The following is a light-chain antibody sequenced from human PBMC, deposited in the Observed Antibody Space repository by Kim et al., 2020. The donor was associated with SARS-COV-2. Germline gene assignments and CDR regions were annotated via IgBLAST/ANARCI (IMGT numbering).Light chain of an antibody. CDR1: QSFSSN. Sequence: MAPGESATLACRASQSFSSNLAWYQQKPGQAPRLLIYDASTRATGIPARFSGSGSGIQFTLTISSLQSEDFAVYYCHQYNNWPLTFGGGTKVDIK. J-gene: IGKJ4*01. CDR3: HQYNNWPLT. CDR2: DAS. V-gene: IGKV3-15*01.